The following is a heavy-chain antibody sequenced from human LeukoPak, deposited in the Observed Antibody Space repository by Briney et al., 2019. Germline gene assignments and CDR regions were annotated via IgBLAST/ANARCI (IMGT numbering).Heavy chain of an antibody. CDR3: ARRYCSGGSCFD. V-gene: IGHV3-23*05. CDR1: GFTFNTYA. Sequence: GGSLRLSCVTSGFTFNTYAMNWVRQAPGKGLGWVSVIDASGTKTHYADSVKGRFTISRDNAKNSLYLQMNSLRAEDTAVYYCARRYCSGGSCFDWGQGTLVTVSS. D-gene: IGHD2-15*01. CDR2: IDASGTKT. J-gene: IGHJ4*02.